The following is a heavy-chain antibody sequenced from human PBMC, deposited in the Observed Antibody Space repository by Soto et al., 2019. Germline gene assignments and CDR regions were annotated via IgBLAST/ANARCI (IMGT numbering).Heavy chain of an antibody. CDR1: GFSLSTSGVG. CDR2: IYWDDDK. V-gene: IGHV2-5*02. CDR3: AHRVKYYYGSGSSFDY. Sequence: SGPTLVNPTQTLTLTCTFSGFSLSTSGVGVGWIRQPPGKALEWLALIYWDDDKRYSPSLKSRLTITKDTSKNQVVLTMTNMDPVDTATYYCAHRVKYYYGSGSSFDYWGQGTMVTVSS. J-gene: IGHJ4*02. D-gene: IGHD3-10*01.